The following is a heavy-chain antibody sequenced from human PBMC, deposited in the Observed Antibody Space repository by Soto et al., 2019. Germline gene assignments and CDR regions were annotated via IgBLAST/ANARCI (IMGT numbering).Heavy chain of an antibody. D-gene: IGHD2-15*01. CDR3: ASEYFSAGSCYYYGIDV. J-gene: IGHJ6*01. Sequence: QVQLVESGGGVVQPGRSLRLSCAASGFTFSSYGMHWVRQAPGKGLEWVAVIWYDGSNKSYAVSVKGPFTISRDNSKNTLYLQMNSLRAEDTAVSYLASEYFSAGSCYYYGIDVWGQGTTVTFSS. CDR1: GFTFSSYG. V-gene: IGHV3-33*01. CDR2: IWYDGSNK.